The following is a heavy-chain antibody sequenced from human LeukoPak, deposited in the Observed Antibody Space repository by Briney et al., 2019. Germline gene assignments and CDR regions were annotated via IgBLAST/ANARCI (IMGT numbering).Heavy chain of an antibody. CDR1: GGSISSNNYY. V-gene: IGHV4-39*01. Sequence: SETLSLTCTVSGGSISSNNYYCGWIRQPPGKGLEWIGSINIGGNTYYNPSLKSRVTTAVDTSKTQFSLKLSSVTAADTSVYYCARHSVSGWYFDYWGQGTLVTVSS. CDR2: INIGGNT. CDR3: ARHSVSGWYFDY. J-gene: IGHJ4*02. D-gene: IGHD6-19*01.